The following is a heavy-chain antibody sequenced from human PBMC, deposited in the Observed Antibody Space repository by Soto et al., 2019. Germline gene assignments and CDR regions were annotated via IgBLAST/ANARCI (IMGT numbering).Heavy chain of an antibody. D-gene: IGHD1-26*01. CDR2: ISYDGSNK. V-gene: IGHV3-30*18. CDR3: EKSGKCKLDY. Sequence: LRLSXASSGCTFSSYRMHWVRQAPGKWLEWVAFISYDGSNKYYADSVKGRFTISRDNSKNTLYLQMNSLRAEDTAVYYCEKSGKCKLDYWGKGTLVTV. CDR1: GCTFSSYR. J-gene: IGHJ4*02.